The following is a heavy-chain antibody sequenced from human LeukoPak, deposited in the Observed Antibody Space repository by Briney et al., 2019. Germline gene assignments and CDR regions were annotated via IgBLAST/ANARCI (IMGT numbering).Heavy chain of an antibody. CDR2: ISSSGSTI. CDR1: GFTFSSYE. V-gene: IGHV3-48*03. D-gene: IGHD3-10*01. J-gene: IGHJ4*02. Sequence: PGGSLRLSCAASGFTFSSYEMNWVRQAPGKGLEWVSYISSSGSTIYYADSVKGRFTISRDNAKNSLYLQMKSLRAEDTAVYYCARTTTPHYYGSGSYALGYWGQGTLVTVSS. CDR3: ARTTTPHYYGSGSYALGY.